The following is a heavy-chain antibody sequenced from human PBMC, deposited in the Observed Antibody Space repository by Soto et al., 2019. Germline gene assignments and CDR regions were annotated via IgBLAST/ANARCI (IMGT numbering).Heavy chain of an antibody. CDR1: GYIFIDYW. J-gene: IGHJ4*02. D-gene: IGHD2-15*01. CDR2: VYPRDSDT. Sequence: GESLKISCKASGYIFIDYWLGWVRQMPGKGLEWMGIVYPRDSDTRYSPSFQGQVTISADRSTGTAFLQWRSLKASDTALYYCARPPLPGYSIHFNSWGQGTLVTVPQ. V-gene: IGHV5-51*01. CDR3: ARPPLPGYSIHFNS.